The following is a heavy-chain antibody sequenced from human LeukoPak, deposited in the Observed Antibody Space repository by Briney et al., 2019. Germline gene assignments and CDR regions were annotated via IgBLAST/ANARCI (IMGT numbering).Heavy chain of an antibody. CDR2: ISGSGGST. V-gene: IGHV3-23*01. CDR3: AKDQAFAFDI. J-gene: IGHJ3*02. Sequence: GGSLRLSCAASGFTFSSYAMSWVRQAPGKGLEWASAISGSGGSTYYADSVKGRFTIPRDNSKNTLYLQMNSLRAEDTAVYYCAKDQAFAFDIWGQGTMVTVSS. CDR1: GFTFSSYA.